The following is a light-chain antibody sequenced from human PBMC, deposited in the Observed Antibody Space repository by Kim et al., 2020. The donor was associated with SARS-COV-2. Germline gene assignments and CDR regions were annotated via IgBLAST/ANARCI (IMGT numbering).Light chain of an antibody. J-gene: IGKJ5*01. CDR1: QDISNY. V-gene: IGKV1-33*01. CDR3: QQYDNLPIT. CDR2: DAS. Sequence: DIQMTQSPSSLSPSVRDRVTITCQASQDISNYLNWYQQKPGKAPKLLIYDASNLETGVPSRFSGSGSGTDFTFTISSLQPEDIATYYCQQYDNLPITFGQGTRLEIK.